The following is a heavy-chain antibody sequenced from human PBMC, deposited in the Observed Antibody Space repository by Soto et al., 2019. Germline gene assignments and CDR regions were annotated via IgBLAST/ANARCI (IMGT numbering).Heavy chain of an antibody. V-gene: IGHV3-13*01. Sequence: LRLSCAASGFTFSSYDMHWVRQATGKGLEWVSAIGTAGDTYYPGSVKGRFTISRENAKNSLYLQMNSLRAGDTAVYYCARDRVVGATGGYYYYYYGMDVWGQGTTVTVSS. D-gene: IGHD1-26*01. CDR2: IGTAGDT. J-gene: IGHJ6*02. CDR3: ARDRVVGATGGYYYYYYGMDV. CDR1: GFTFSSYD.